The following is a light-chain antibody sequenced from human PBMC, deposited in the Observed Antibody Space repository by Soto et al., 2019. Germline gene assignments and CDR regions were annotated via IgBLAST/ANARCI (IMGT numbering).Light chain of an antibody. J-gene: IGKJ5*01. Sequence: DIQVTQSPSSVCASVGDRVTITCRASQDIAGYLALYQHKPGRTPELLIHGASRLQSGVTARFSGSGSGTDFTISINSLQPEDFATYYCQQAYSFPITVGPGTRLEIK. CDR2: GAS. CDR3: QQAYSFPIT. V-gene: IGKV1D-12*01. CDR1: QDIAGY.